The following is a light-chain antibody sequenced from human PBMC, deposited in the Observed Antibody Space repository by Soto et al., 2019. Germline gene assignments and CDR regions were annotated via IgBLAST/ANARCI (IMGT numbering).Light chain of an antibody. CDR2: EVS. CDR3: SSYTSSSTQV. Sequence: QSALTQPASVSGSPGQSITISCTGTSSDIGTYNYVSWYQQHPGKVPKLMIYEVSNRPSGVSNRFSCSKSGNTASLAISGLQAEDEADYYCSSYTSSSTQVFGGGTKLTVL. CDR1: SSDIGTYNY. V-gene: IGLV2-14*01. J-gene: IGLJ3*02.